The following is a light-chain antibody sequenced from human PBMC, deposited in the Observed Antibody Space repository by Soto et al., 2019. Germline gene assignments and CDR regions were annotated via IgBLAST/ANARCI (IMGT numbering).Light chain of an antibody. Sequence: DIQMTQSPSTLSASVGDRVTITCRASQSISSWLAWYQQKPGKAPKLLIYKASSLESGVPSRFSGSGSRTEYPLTIRSLHPDDFATYYCQQYNSYSWTFGQGPKVEI. CDR2: KAS. CDR3: QQYNSYSWT. J-gene: IGKJ1*01. CDR1: QSISSW. V-gene: IGKV1-5*03.